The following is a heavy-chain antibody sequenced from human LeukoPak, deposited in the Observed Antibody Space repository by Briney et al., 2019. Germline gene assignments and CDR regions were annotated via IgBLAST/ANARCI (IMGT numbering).Heavy chain of an antibody. D-gene: IGHD3-22*01. CDR2: INHSGST. CDR1: GGSFSGYY. CDR3: ARGGQTGYYYDSSGYYYGLDY. V-gene: IGHV4-34*01. J-gene: IGHJ4*02. Sequence: SETLSLTCAVYGGSFSGYYWSWIRQPPGKGLEWIGEINHSGSTNYNPSLKSRVTISVDTSKNQFSLKLSSVTAADTAVYYCARGGQTGYYYDSSGYYYGLDYWGQGTLVTVPS.